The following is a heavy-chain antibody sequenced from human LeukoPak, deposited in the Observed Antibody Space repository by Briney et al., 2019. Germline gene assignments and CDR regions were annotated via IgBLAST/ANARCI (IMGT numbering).Heavy chain of an antibody. Sequence: SETLSLTCTVSGGSIDSDYWSWIRQPPGKGLEWIGYIYYTGSTYYNPSLKSRVTISVDTSKNQFSLKLSSVTAADTAVYYCARGDTSRFDYWGQGTLVTVSS. D-gene: IGHD2-2*01. V-gene: IGHV4-59*06. J-gene: IGHJ4*02. CDR2: IYYTGST. CDR1: GGSIDSDY. CDR3: ARGDTSRFDY.